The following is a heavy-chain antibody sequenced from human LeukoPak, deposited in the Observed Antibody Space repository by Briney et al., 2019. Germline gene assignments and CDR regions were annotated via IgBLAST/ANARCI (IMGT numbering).Heavy chain of an antibody. CDR3: SRDYGGSSPFDY. D-gene: IGHD4-23*01. CDR2: ISSSGSDI. Sequence: GGSLRLSCAASGFTFSNYEMHWVRQAPGTGLKCFSYISSSGSDIYYADSVKGRFTISRDNAKNSLYLHMNSLISEDPTVQYFSRDYGGSSPFDYWGQGTLVTVSS. CDR1: GFTFSNYE. J-gene: IGHJ4*02. V-gene: IGHV3-48*03.